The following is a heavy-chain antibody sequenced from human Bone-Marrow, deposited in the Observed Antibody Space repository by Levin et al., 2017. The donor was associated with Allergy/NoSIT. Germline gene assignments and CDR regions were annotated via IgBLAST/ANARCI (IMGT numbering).Heavy chain of an antibody. CDR3: ARGVARGSSNWFDP. D-gene: IGHD1-26*01. V-gene: IGHV1-8*01. CDR1: GYTFTSFN. J-gene: IGHJ5*01. Sequence: ASVKVSCKASGYTFTSFNINWMRQAAGQGLEWMGLMNPSSGKTEFAHKFQGRVTLTTDTSMSTAYMELSSLTSDDTAVYYCARGVARGSSNWFDPWGQGTLVTVSS. CDR2: MNPSSGKT.